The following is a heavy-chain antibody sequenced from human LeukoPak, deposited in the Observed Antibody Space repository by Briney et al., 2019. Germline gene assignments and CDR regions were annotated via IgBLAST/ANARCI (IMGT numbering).Heavy chain of an antibody. Sequence: GGSQTLSCAASGFGLSEFVMSWVRQAPGKGLEWVALTRKDISHQYYGDSVKGRFIISRDNSRNTLYLQMNSLRAEDTAVYYCAKGLSNWGNFDHWGQGSLVTVSS. CDR3: AKGLSNWGNFDH. D-gene: IGHD7-27*01. J-gene: IGHJ4*02. CDR1: GFGLSEFV. V-gene: IGHV3-30*02. CDR2: TRKDISHQ.